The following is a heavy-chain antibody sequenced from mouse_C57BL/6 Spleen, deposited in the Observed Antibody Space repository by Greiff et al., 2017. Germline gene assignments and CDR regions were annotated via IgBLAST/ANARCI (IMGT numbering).Heavy chain of an antibody. CDR3: ARRGVTRGYFDV. D-gene: IGHD2-2*01. Sequence: QVQLQQPGPELVKPGASVKMSCKASGYTFTSYWITWVKQRPGQGLEWIGDIYPGSGSTNSNEKFKSKATLTVDPSSSTAYMQLSSLTSDDSAVXYCARRGVTRGYFDVWGTGTTVTVSS. CDR1: GYTFTSYW. V-gene: IGHV1-55*01. CDR2: IYPGSGST. J-gene: IGHJ1*03.